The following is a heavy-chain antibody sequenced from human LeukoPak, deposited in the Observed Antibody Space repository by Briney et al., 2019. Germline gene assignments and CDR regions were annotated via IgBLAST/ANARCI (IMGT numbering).Heavy chain of an antibody. CDR1: GFNFRDSA. CDR2: TSYDGTNK. V-gene: IGHV3-30*04. D-gene: IGHD4-17*01. J-gene: IGHJ4*02. Sequence: GGSLRLSCAASGFNFRDSAMHWVRQPPGKGLEGVAVTSYDGTNKYYADSVKGRFTISRDNSKNTLYLQMNSLTLEDTAVYYCAADYGDYLSPSDWGQGTLVTVT. CDR3: AADYGDYLSPSD.